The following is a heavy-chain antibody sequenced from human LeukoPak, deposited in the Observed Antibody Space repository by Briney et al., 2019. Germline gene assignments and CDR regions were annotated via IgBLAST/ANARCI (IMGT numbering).Heavy chain of an antibody. CDR3: ARGWLAETTVVTPYNY. D-gene: IGHD4-23*01. CDR2: IIPIFGTA. V-gene: IGHV1-69*13. J-gene: IGHJ4*02. Sequence: GASVKVSCKASGGTFSSYAISWVRQAPGQGLEWMGGIIPIFGTANYAQKFQGRVTITADESTSTAYMELSSLRSEDTAVYYCARGWLAETTVVTPYNYWGQGTLVTVSS. CDR1: GGTFSSYA.